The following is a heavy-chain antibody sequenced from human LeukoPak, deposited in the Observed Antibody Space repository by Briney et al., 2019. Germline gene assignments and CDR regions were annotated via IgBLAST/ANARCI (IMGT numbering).Heavy chain of an antibody. CDR3: ARARIIGNIPYMDV. V-gene: IGHV6-1*01. Sequence: SQTLSLTCAISGDSVSNNNAAWTWVRQSPSRGLEWLGRTYYRSKWYNDYAVSVKSRITINPDTSKNQFSLQLNSVTPEDTAVYYCARARIIGNIPYMDVWDKGTTVTVSS. D-gene: IGHD1-20*01. CDR1: GDSVSNNNAA. J-gene: IGHJ6*03. CDR2: TYYRSKWYN.